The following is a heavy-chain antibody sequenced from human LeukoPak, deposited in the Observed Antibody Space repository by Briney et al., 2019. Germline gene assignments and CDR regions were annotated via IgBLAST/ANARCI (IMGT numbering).Heavy chain of an antibody. CDR2: IIPILGIV. Sequence: SVKVSCKSSGGTFSSYPIIWVRRAPGQGLELMGRIIPILGIVNHAQKFQGRVTITADKSTTTAYMELSSLRSEDTAVYFCATRYYDSSDYYKYYFDYWGQGTLVTVSS. V-gene: IGHV1-69*02. D-gene: IGHD3-22*01. J-gene: IGHJ4*02. CDR1: GGTFSSYP. CDR3: ATRYYDSSDYYKYYFDY.